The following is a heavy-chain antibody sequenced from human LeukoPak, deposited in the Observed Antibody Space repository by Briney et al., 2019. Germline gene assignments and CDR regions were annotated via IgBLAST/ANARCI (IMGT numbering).Heavy chain of an antibody. Sequence: GGSLRLSCAASVFTFSSYAMRWVRQAPGKGLEWVSAISASDGSTYYADSVKGRFTISRDNSKNTLYLQMNSLRAEDTAVYYCANLAYDSSGYYLDWGQGTLVTVSS. V-gene: IGHV3-23*01. J-gene: IGHJ4*02. CDR1: VFTFSSYA. CDR3: ANLAYDSSGYYLD. CDR2: ISASDGST. D-gene: IGHD3-22*01.